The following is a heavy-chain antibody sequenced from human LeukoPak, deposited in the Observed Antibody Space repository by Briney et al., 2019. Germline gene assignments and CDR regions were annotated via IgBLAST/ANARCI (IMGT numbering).Heavy chain of an antibody. D-gene: IGHD6-13*01. J-gene: IGHJ6*02. CDR2: IYSGGST. V-gene: IGHV3-53*01. Sequence: PGGSLRLSCAASGFTVSSNYMSWVRQAPGKGLEWVSVIYSGGSTYYADSVKGRFTISRDNSKNTLYLQMNSLRAEDTAVYYCAKTLARGSSWCYYYGMDVWGQGTTVTVSS. CDR1: GFTVSSNY. CDR3: AKTLARGSSWCYYYGMDV.